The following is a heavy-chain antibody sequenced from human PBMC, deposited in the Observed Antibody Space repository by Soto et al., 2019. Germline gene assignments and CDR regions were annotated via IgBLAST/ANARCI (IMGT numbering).Heavy chain of an antibody. J-gene: IGHJ4*02. V-gene: IGHV3-23*01. CDR1: TFTFTNYA. Sequence: GGSLRLSGVASTFTFTNYAMTWVRQAPGEGLEWVSAISGSGGTTYYAESVKGRFSISRDNSKNTLYLHLNSLRVEDTAIYYCATISDRGIAAALDSWGQGTLVTVSS. D-gene: IGHD6-13*01. CDR2: ISGSGGTT. CDR3: ATISDRGIAAALDS.